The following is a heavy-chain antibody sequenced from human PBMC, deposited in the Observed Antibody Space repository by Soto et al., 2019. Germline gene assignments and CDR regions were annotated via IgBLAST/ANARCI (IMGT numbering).Heavy chain of an antibody. CDR1: GYSFTSYW. CDR2: IYPGDSDT. V-gene: IGHV5-51*01. J-gene: IGHJ4*02. D-gene: IGHD3-10*01. Sequence: GESLKISCKGSGYSFTSYWIGWVRQMPGKGLEWMGIIYPGDSDTRYSPPFQGQVTISADESVSAAYLQWSSLKDSDAAMYYCARLVHGFFTSLSESYDDYWGQGTLVTVSS. CDR3: ARLVHGFFTSLSESYDDY.